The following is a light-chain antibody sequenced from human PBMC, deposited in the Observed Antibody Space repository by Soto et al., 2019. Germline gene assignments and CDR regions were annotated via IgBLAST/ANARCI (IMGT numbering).Light chain of an antibody. J-gene: IGLJ2*01. Sequence: SYELTQPPSVSVSPGQTASIPCSGDKLGDKYASWYQQKPGQSPVMVIYLDTKRPSGITERFSGSKSGNTATLTISGTQAVDEADYYCQAWDATTAAFGGGTKVTVL. CDR1: KLGDKY. CDR2: LDT. V-gene: IGLV3-1*01. CDR3: QAWDATTAA.